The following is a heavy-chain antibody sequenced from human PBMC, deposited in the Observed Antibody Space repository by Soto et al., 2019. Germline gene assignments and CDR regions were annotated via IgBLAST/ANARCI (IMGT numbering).Heavy chain of an antibody. CDR2: INHSGST. CDR3: ARGDRYYYDSSGYYYVWFAP. V-gene: IGHV4-34*01. D-gene: IGHD3-22*01. CDR1: GGSFSGYY. Sequence: PSETLSLTCAVYGGSFSGYYWRWIRQPPGKGLEWIGEINHSGSTNYNPSLKSRVTISVDTSKNQFSLKLSSVTAADTAVYYCARGDRYYYDSSGYYYVWFAPWRQGTLVTVSS. J-gene: IGHJ5*02.